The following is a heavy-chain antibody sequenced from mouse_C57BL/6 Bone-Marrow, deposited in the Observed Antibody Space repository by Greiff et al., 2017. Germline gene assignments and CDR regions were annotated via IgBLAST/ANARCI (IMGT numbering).Heavy chain of an antibody. CDR3: ARDYYGSSGAMDY. CDR2: IDPSDSYT. CDR1: GYTFTSYW. V-gene: IGHV1-69*01. J-gene: IGHJ4*01. Sequence: VQLQQPGAELVMPGASVKLSCKASGYTFTSYWMHWVKQRPGQGLEWIGEIDPSDSYTNYNQKFKGKSTLTVDKSSSPAYMQLSSLTSEDSAVDYCARDYYGSSGAMDYWGQGTSVTVSS. D-gene: IGHD1-1*01.